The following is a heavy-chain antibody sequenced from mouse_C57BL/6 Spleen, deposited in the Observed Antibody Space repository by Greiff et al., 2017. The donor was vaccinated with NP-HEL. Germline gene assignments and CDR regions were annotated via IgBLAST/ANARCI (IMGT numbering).Heavy chain of an antibody. CDR3: ARERRGAMDY. CDR1: GFTFSDYG. Sequence: EVKLVESGGGLVKPGGSLKLSCAASGFTFSDYGMHWVRQAPEKGLEWVAYISSGSSTIYYADTVKGRFTISRDNAKNTLFLQMTSLRSEDTAMYYCARERRGAMDYWGQGTSVTVSS. J-gene: IGHJ4*01. V-gene: IGHV5-17*01. D-gene: IGHD3-3*01. CDR2: ISSGSSTI.